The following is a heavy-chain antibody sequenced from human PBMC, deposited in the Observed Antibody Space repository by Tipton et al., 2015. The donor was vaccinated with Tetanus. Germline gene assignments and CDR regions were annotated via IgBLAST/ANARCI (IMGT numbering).Heavy chain of an antibody. V-gene: IGHV1-46*01. D-gene: IGHD5-18*01. CDR1: GYTFTSYY. CDR3: ARLYSYGSLYWFDP. Sequence: QSGPEVKKPGASVKVSCQTSGYTFTSYYLHWVRQARGHGPEWMGVINPSGASTTYAQNFQGRVTMTRDTSISTAYMELSSLRSDDTAVYYCARLYSYGSLYWFDPWGQGTLVTVSS. CDR2: INPSGAST. J-gene: IGHJ5*02.